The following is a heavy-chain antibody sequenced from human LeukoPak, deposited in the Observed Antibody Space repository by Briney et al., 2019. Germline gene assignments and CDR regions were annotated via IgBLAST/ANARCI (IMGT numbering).Heavy chain of an antibody. CDR1: GGSISSYY. CDR2: IYYSGST. D-gene: IGHD5-24*01. CDR3: ARTEMATLPYWYFDL. V-gene: IGHV4-59*12. Sequence: SETLSLTCTVSGGSISSYYWSWIRQPPGKGLEWTGYIYYSGSTNYNPSLKSRVTISVDTSKNQFSLKLSSVTAADTAVYYCARTEMATLPYWYFDLWGRGTLVTVSS. J-gene: IGHJ2*01.